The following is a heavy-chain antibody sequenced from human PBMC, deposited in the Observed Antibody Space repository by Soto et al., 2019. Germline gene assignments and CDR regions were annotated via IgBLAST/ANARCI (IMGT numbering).Heavy chain of an antibody. CDR3: AKSPFMITFGGVIVPDAFDI. J-gene: IGHJ3*02. CDR1: GFTFSSYA. V-gene: IGHV3-23*01. CDR2: ISGSGGST. D-gene: IGHD3-16*02. Sequence: GGSLRLSCAASGFTFSSYAMSWVRQAPGKGLEWVSAISGSGGSTYYADSVKGRFTISRDNSKNTLYLQMNSLRAEDTAVYYCAKSPFMITFGGVIVPDAFDIWGQGTMVTVS.